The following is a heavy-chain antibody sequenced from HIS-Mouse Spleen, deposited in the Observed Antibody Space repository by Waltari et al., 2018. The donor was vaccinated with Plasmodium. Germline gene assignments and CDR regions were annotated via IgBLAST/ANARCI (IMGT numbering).Heavy chain of an antibody. V-gene: IGHV3-7*01. CDR2: IKQDGIEK. CDR3: ASSWYWYFDL. CDR1: GFTFSSYW. Sequence: EVQLVESGGGLVQPGGSLRLSCAASGFTFSSYWMSWVRQAPGKGLEGVAKIKQDGIEKYYVDSGKGRFTISRDNAKNSLYLQMNSLRAEDTAVYYCASSWYWYFDLWGRGTLVTVSS. J-gene: IGHJ2*01. D-gene: IGHD6-13*01.